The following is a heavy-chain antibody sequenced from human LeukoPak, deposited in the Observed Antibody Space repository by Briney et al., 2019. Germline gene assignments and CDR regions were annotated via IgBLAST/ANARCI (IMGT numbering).Heavy chain of an antibody. J-gene: IGHJ4*02. D-gene: IGHD3-22*01. CDR1: GYIFTSYW. V-gene: IGHV5-51*01. CDR3: ARPNSFDYYDSSGIFDY. CDR2: IYPGDSDT. Sequence: GESLQISCKGSGYIFTSYWIGWGRQLPGKGLEWMGVIYPGDSDTRYSPSFQGQVTISADKSISTAYLQWSSLKASDTAMYYCARPNSFDYYDSSGIFDYWGQGTLVTVSS.